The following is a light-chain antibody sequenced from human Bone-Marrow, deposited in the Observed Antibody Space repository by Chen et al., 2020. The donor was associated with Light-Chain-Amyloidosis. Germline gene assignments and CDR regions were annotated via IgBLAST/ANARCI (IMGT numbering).Light chain of an antibody. CDR1: SSDFGTWNL. V-gene: IGLV2-23*02. CDR2: EDS. Sequence: QSALTQPASVSGSPGQSITISCTGTSSDFGTWNLVSWYQQHPGKAPKLLIYEDSYRPSEISDRFSGSKSGHTASLTSSGLQADEEADYDCCSYAGRDTFVFGGGTRLTVL. J-gene: IGLJ2*01. CDR3: CSYAGRDTFV.